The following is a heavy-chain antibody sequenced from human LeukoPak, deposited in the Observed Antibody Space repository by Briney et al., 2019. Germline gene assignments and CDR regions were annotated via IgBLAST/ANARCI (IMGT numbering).Heavy chain of an antibody. V-gene: IGHV3-48*03. CDR2: IISRDSII. Sequence: GGSLRLSCAASGFTFSSYEMNWVRQAPGKGLEWVSYIISRDSIIYYADSVKGRFTISRDNAKNSLYLQMNSLRAEDTAVYYCAITADYYDSSGPPQGFDPWGQGTLVTVSS. CDR3: AITADYYDSSGPPQGFDP. CDR1: GFTFSSYE. D-gene: IGHD3-22*01. J-gene: IGHJ5*02.